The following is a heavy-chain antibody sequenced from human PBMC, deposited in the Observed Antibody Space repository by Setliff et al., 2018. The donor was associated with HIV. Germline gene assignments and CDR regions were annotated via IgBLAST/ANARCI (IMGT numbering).Heavy chain of an antibody. V-gene: IGHV4-39*07. J-gene: IGHJ5*02. Sequence: PSETLSLTCTDAGGSFSSKRVEWAWIRQPPGQGLEWIRSIHYDGGTYYNPSLKSRVHISIDTSKSEFSLKVNSVTAADTAVYCCARYHYGVDWFDPWGRGTLVTVSS. CDR2: IHYDGGT. CDR3: ARYHYGVDWFDP. D-gene: IGHD3-10*01. CDR1: GGSFSSKRVE.